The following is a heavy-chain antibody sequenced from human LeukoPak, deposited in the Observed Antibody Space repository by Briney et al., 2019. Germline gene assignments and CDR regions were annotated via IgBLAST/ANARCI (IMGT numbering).Heavy chain of an antibody. CDR2: ITTGGPNT. D-gene: IGHD7-27*01. V-gene: IGHV3-23*01. CDR3: AKDGGLWVSAHWGDS. Sequence: GGSLRLSCAASGFTFSSYWMSWVRQAPGKGLKWVSTITTGGPNTYYADSVKGRFTVSRDDSKNTLYLQMNSLRAEDTAVYYCAKDGGLWVSAHWGDSWGRGTLVTVSS. CDR1: GFTFSSYW. J-gene: IGHJ4*02.